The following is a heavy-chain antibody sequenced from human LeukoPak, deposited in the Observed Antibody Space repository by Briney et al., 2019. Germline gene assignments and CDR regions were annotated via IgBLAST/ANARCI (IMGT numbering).Heavy chain of an antibody. CDR1: GFTFSSYA. D-gene: IGHD1-1*01. Sequence: PGGSLRLSCAASGFTFSSYAMHWVRQAPGKGLEWVAVISYDGSNKYYADSVKGRFTISRDNSKNTLYLQMNSLRAEDTAVYYCAKDPERGGAYFQHWGQGTLVTVSS. V-gene: IGHV3-30-3*01. CDR2: ISYDGSNK. J-gene: IGHJ1*01. CDR3: AKDPERGGAYFQH.